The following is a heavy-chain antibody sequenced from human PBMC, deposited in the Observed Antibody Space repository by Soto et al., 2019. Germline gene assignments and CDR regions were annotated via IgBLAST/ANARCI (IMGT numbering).Heavy chain of an antibody. CDR1: GDSISSINNY. J-gene: IGHJ5*02. CDR3: ARGRGYSYGLDP. V-gene: IGHV4-30-4*01. Sequence: LSLTCTVSGDSISSINNYWSWIRQPPGEGLEWIGFISYSGTTSYSPSLKSRVAISLDTSKNQFSLSLNFVTAADTAVYYCARGRGYSYGLDPWGQGSLVTVSS. CDR2: ISYSGTT. D-gene: IGHD5-18*01.